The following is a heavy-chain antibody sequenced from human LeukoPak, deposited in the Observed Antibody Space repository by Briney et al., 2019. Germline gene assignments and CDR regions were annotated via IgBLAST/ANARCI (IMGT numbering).Heavy chain of an antibody. D-gene: IGHD2-2*01. Sequence: ASVKVSCKVSGYTLTELSMHWVRQAPGKGLEWMGGFDPEDGETIYAQKFQGRVTMTEDTSTDTAYTELSSLRSEDTAVYYCATPLGYCSSTSCPMDVWGQGTTVTVSS. CDR2: FDPEDGET. CDR3: ATPLGYCSSTSCPMDV. CDR1: GYTLTELS. J-gene: IGHJ6*02. V-gene: IGHV1-24*01.